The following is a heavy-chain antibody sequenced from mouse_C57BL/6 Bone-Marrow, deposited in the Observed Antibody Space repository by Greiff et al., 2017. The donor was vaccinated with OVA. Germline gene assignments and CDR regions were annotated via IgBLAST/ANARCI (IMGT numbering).Heavy chain of an antibody. CDR3: ARRTTTTVVATGGYFDV. Sequence: VQLQQSGPELVKPGASVKISCKASGYTFTDYYMNWVKQSHGKSLEWIGDINPNNGGTSYNQKFKGKATLTVDKSSSTAYMELRSLTSEDSAVYYCARRTTTTVVATGGYFDVWGTGTTVTVSS. CDR2: INPNNGGT. D-gene: IGHD1-1*01. V-gene: IGHV1-26*01. J-gene: IGHJ1*03. CDR1: GYTFTDYY.